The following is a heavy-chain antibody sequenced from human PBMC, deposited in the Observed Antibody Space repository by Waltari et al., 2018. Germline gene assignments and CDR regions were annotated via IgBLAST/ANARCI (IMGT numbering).Heavy chain of an antibody. V-gene: IGHV1-2*06. Sequence: QVQLVQSGAAVQKPGASVKVSCTASGYTFTGYYMHWVRQAPGQGLEWMGRINPNSGGTNYAQKFQGRVTMTRDTSISTAYMELSRLRSDDTAVYYCARVSSSSWYHYFDYWGQGTLVTVSS. J-gene: IGHJ4*02. CDR2: INPNSGGT. CDR3: ARVSSSSWYHYFDY. D-gene: IGHD6-13*01. CDR1: GYTFTGYY.